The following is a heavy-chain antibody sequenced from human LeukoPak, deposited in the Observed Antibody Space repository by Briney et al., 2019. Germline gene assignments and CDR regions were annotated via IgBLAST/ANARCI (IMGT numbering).Heavy chain of an antibody. V-gene: IGHV3-30*04. CDR3: ATAGGYSYGSRFER. CDR2: ISYGGSPR. Sequence: PGGSLRLSCVGYGFTFRASPVHWVRQTPERGLEWVALISYGGSPRYYADFVKGRFTISRDDSRNTVYLQMNSLRGDDTALYFCATAGGYSYGSRFERCGQGTLVTVSS. J-gene: IGHJ4*02. D-gene: IGHD5-18*01. CDR1: GFTFRASP.